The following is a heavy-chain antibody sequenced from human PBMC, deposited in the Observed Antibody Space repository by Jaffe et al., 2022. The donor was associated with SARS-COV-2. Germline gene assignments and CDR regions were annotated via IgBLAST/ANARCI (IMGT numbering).Heavy chain of an antibody. D-gene: IGHD1-26*01. Sequence: EVQLVESGGGLVKPGGSLRLSCAASGFTFSNAWMSWVRQAPGKGLEWVGRIKSKTDGGTTDYAAPVKGRFTISRDDSKNTLYLQMNSLKTEDTAVYYCTTELWEPQKEGNYYYMDVWGKGTTVTVSS. J-gene: IGHJ6*03. V-gene: IGHV3-15*01. CDR2: IKSKTDGGTT. CDR3: TTELWEPQKEGNYYYMDV. CDR1: GFTFSNAW.